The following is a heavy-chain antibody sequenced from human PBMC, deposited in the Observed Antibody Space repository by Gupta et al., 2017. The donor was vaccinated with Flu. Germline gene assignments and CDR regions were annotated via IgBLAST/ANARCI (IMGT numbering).Heavy chain of an antibody. CDR2: LKSEDDGGTT. V-gene: IGHV3-15*01. J-gene: IGHJ6*02. D-gene: IGHD3-10*02. CDR3: TTVFVALLYDGLDA. Sequence: VRQAPGKGLEGVGRLKSEDDGGTTEHAAPVKGRCIISRDDAKSTLYLQRNSLKAEATAGDYCTTVFVALLYDGLDAWGPGNMVTVSS.